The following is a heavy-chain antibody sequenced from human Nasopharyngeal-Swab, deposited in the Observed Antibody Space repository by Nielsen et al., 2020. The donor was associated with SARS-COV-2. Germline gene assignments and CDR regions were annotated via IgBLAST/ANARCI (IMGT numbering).Heavy chain of an antibody. CDR2: IYYSGST. CDR3: AATSVLRFLEWLNNWFDP. Sequence: SETLSLTCTVSGGSISSSSYYWGWIRQPPGKRLEWIGSIYYSGSTYYNPFLKSRVTISVDTSKNQFSLKLSSVTAADTAVYHCAATSVLRFLEWLNNWFDPWGQGTLVTVSS. CDR1: GGSISSSSYY. V-gene: IGHV4-39*01. D-gene: IGHD3-3*01. J-gene: IGHJ5*02.